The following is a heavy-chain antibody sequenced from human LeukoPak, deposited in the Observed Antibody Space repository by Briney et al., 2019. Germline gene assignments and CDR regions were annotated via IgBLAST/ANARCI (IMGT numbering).Heavy chain of an antibody. V-gene: IGHV3-7*01. CDR3: ARLKRSSWAGGMDFQH. J-gene: IGHJ1*01. D-gene: IGHD6-13*01. CDR1: GFNFNTYW. CDR2: IKQDGSEK. Sequence: GGSLRLSCAASGFNFNTYWMSWVRQAPGKGLEWVANIKQDGSEKFYVDSMKGRFTISRDNSKNSLYLQMNSLRAEDTAMYYCARLKRSSWAGGMDFQHWGQGTLVTVSS.